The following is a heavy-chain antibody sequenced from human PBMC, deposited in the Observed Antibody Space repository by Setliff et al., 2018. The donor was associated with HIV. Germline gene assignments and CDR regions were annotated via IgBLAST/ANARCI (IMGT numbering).Heavy chain of an antibody. V-gene: IGHV3-7*03. CDR2: IKQDGSEK. D-gene: IGHD3-22*01. CDR3: ARVLYYYDSSGYSHDAFDI. J-gene: IGHJ3*02. CDR1: EFTFSFYW. Sequence: GGSLRLSCAASEFTFSFYWMSWVRQAPGKGLEWVANIKQDGSEKYYVDSVKGRFTISRDNAKNSLYLQMNSLRAEDTAVYYCARVLYYYDSSGYSHDAFDIWGQGTMVTV.